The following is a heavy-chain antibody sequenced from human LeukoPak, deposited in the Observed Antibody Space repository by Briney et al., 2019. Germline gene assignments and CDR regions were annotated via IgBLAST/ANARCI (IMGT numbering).Heavy chain of an antibody. D-gene: IGHD2-15*01. V-gene: IGHV3-30*18. CDR2: ISYDGSNK. CDR1: GFTFNNYW. CDR3: AKAGGGTGAFDI. Sequence: GGSLRLSCATSGFTFNNYWMSWVRQAPGKGLEWVAVISYDGSNKYYADSVKGRFTISRDNSKNTLYLQMNSLRAEDTAVYYCAKAGGGTGAFDIWGQGTMVTVSS. J-gene: IGHJ3*02.